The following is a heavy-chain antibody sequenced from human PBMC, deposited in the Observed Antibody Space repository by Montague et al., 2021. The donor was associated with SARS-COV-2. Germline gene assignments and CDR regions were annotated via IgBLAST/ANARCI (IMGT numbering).Heavy chain of an antibody. Sequence: CAISGDSVSSNSAACNWIRHSSSRGFEWQGMTYYRSKWFHDYAISVKSRIIINPDTSKNQFSLQLNSVTPEDTAVYYCANFAVSGTTADYWGQGILVTISS. J-gene: IGHJ4*02. CDR3: ANFAVSGTTADY. D-gene: IGHD6-19*01. V-gene: IGHV6-1*01. CDR2: TYYRSKWFH. CDR1: GDSVSSNSAA.